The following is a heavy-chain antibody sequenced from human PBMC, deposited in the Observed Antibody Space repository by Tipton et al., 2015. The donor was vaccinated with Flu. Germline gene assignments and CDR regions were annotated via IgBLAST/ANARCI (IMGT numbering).Heavy chain of an antibody. D-gene: IGHD2/OR15-2a*01. CDR1: GGSISGYY. J-gene: IGHJ5*02. CDR2: IYYSGST. V-gene: IGHV4-59*01. Sequence: LRLSCTVSGGSISGYYWSWIRQPPGKGLEWIAYIYYSGSTNYNPSLKSRVTISVDMSKNQFSLKLNSVTAADTAVYYCARSSTAGGPLRPWGQGTLVTVSS. CDR3: ARSSTAGGPLRP.